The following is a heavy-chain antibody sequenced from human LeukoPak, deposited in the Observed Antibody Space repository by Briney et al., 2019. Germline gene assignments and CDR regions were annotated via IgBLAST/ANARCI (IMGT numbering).Heavy chain of an antibody. CDR3: ARGPQYCSGGSCYSQLGY. CDR1: GYTFTSYD. J-gene: IGHJ4*02. Sequence: AASVKVSCKASGYTFTSYDINWVRQATGQGLEWVGWMNPNSGNTGYAQKFQGRVTMTRNTSISTAYMELSSLRSEDTAVYYCARGPQYCSGGSCYSQLGYWGQGTLVTVSS. V-gene: IGHV1-8*01. D-gene: IGHD2-15*01. CDR2: MNPNSGNT.